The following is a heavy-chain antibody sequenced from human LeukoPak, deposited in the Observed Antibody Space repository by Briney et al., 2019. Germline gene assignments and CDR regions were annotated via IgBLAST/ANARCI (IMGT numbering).Heavy chain of an antibody. D-gene: IGHD5-12*01. V-gene: IGHV1-24*01. J-gene: IGHJ6*02. Sequence: ASVKVSCKVSGYTLTELSMHWVRQASGKGLEWMGGFDPEDGETIHAQKFQGRVTMTEDTSTDTAYMELSSLRSEDTAVYYCATEMATTPYYYYGMDVWGQGTTVTVSS. CDR2: FDPEDGET. CDR3: ATEMATTPYYYYGMDV. CDR1: GYTLTELS.